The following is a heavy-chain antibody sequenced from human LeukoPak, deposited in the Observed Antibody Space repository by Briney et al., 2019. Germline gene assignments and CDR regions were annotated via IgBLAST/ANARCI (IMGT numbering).Heavy chain of an antibody. J-gene: IGHJ1*01. CDR3: AKGGFYCRITSCYTSLFQH. V-gene: IGHV3-49*04. CDR2: IRSKTYGGTT. Sequence: GRSLRLSCTASGFTFGDHAMSWVRQAPGKGLEWVGFIRSKTYGGTTEYAASVKGRLTISRDNSKNTLYLQMNSLRAEDTAVYYCAKGGFYCRITSCYTSLFQHWGQGTLVTVSS. CDR1: GFTFGDHA. D-gene: IGHD2-2*02.